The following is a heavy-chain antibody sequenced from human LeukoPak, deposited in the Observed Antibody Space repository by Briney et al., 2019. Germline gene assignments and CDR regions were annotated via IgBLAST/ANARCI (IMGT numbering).Heavy chain of an antibody. CDR2: ISRSGSFK. D-gene: IGHD3-10*02. V-gene: IGHV3-48*03. Sequence: GGSLRLSCAASGFTFSSYEMNWVRQAPGKGLEWVSYISRSGSFKDYAVAVKGRFTISRDNAKNSLYLQMNSLRAEDTAVYYCAELGITMIGGVWGKGTTVTISS. CDR1: GFTFSSYE. J-gene: IGHJ6*04. CDR3: AELGITMIGGV.